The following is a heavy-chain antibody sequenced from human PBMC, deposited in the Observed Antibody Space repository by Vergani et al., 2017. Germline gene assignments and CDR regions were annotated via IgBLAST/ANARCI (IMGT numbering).Heavy chain of an antibody. J-gene: IGHJ3*02. Sequence: LVESGGGLVQPGGSLRLSCAASSFSVSSHYMTWVRQAPGKGLEWVSTLSASDRRTNYADSVKGRFTISRDNSKNTLFLHMNSLRPEDTAVYYCAKVGRSEVAGTFGAFDIWGQGTMVTVSS. CDR3: AKVGRSEVAGTFGAFDI. D-gene: IGHD6-19*01. V-gene: IGHV3-23*04. CDR1: SFSVSSHY. CDR2: LSASDRRT.